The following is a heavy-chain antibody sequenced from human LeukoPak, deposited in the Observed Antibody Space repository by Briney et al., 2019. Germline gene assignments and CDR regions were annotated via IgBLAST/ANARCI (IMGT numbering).Heavy chain of an antibody. Sequence: ASVKVSCKASGYTFTSYGISWVRQAPGQGLEWMGWISAYNGNTNYAQKLQGRVTMTTDTSTSTAYMELRSLRSDDTAMYYCARDIPSIVVVVAASTLDAFDIWGQGTMVTVSS. D-gene: IGHD2-15*01. V-gene: IGHV1-18*01. CDR3: ARDIPSIVVVVAASTLDAFDI. J-gene: IGHJ3*02. CDR2: ISAYNGNT. CDR1: GYTFTSYG.